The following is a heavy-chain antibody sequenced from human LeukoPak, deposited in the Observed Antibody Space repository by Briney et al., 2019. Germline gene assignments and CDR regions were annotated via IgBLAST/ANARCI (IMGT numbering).Heavy chain of an antibody. CDR1: GITLSNYG. Sequence: GGSLRLSRAVSGITLSNYGMSWGRQAPGKGLEWVAGISDSGGSTNYADSVKGRVTISRDNPQNTLYLQMKSLRAEDTDVYFCAKRGVVIRVIIVGFHKEAYYFDSWGQGALVTVSS. J-gene: IGHJ4*02. D-gene: IGHD3-3*01. V-gene: IGHV3-23*01. CDR2: ISDSGGST. CDR3: AKRGVVIRVIIVGFHKEAYYFDS.